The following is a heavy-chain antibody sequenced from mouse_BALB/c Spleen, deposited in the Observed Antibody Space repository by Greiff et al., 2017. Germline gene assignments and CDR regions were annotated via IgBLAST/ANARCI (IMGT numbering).Heavy chain of an antibody. CDR2: INPNNGGT. D-gene: IGHD2-4*01. V-gene: IGHV1-18*01. CDR3: ARPTMIAFAY. CDR1: GYTFTDYN. J-gene: IGHJ3*01. Sequence: EVKLMESGPELVKPGASVKIPCKASGYTFTDYNMDWVKQSHGKSLEWIGDINPNNGGTIYNQKFKGKATLTVDKSSSTAYMELRSLTSEDTAVYYCARPTMIAFAYWGQGTLVTVSA.